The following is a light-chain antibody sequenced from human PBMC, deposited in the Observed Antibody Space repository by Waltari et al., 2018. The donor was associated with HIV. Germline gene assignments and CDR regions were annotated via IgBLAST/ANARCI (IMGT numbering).Light chain of an antibody. Sequence: DIQMTQSPSSLSASVGARVTITCLATQCISNYLNWYQQRPGKAPKLLISVASSLQSGVPSRFSGSGSGTDFTLTISSLQPEDFATYYCQQSHSTPLTFGPGTRVDIK. V-gene: IGKV1-39*01. CDR3: QQSHSTPLT. CDR2: VAS. CDR1: QCISNY. J-gene: IGKJ3*01.